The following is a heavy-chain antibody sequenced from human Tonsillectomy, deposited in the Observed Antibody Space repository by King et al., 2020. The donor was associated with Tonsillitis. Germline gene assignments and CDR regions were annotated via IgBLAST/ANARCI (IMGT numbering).Heavy chain of an antibody. CDR2: IYYSGST. J-gene: IGHJ6*03. CDR1: GGFISSYY. V-gene: IGHV4-59*01. Sequence: VQLQESGPGLVKPSETLSLTCTVSGGFISSYYWSWIRQPPGKGLEWIGYIYYSGSTNYNPSLKSRVTISVDTSKNQFSLKLSSVTAADTAVYYCASNRAEAAAGRGLYYYYYYMDVWGKGTTVTVSS. D-gene: IGHD6-13*01. CDR3: ASNRAEAAAGRGLYYYYYYMDV.